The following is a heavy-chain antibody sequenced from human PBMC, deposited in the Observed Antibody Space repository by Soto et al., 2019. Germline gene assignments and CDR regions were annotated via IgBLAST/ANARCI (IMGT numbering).Heavy chain of an antibody. V-gene: IGHV1-18*01. Sequence: QVQLVQSGAEVKKPGASVKVSCTASGYTFTSYGSSWVRQATGQGLEWIGWISAYNGNTNYAQKLQGRVTMTTDTSTSTAYMERRSLRSDDPAVYYCARDVYSTTFAYWCQGTLVTVSS. D-gene: IGHD5-18*01. CDR3: ARDVYSTTFAY. J-gene: IGHJ4*02. CDR2: ISAYNGNT. CDR1: GYTFTSYG.